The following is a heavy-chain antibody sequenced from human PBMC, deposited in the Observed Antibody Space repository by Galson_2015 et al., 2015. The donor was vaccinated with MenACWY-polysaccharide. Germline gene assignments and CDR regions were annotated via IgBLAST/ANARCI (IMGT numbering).Heavy chain of an antibody. D-gene: IGHD1-26*01. Sequence: ETLSLTCAVSDYSIRSGYFWGWIRPPPGKGLEWIASIFHSGTTYYNPSLKSRVTISVDTSKNQFSLKLSSVTAADTAVYYCARVEKYSGSFYILYWGQGTLVTVSS. V-gene: IGHV4-38-2*01. CDR3: ARVEKYSGSFYILY. CDR1: DYSIRSGYF. CDR2: IFHSGTT. J-gene: IGHJ4*02.